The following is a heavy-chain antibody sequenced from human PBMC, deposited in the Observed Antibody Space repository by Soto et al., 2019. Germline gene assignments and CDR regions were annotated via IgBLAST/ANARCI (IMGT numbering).Heavy chain of an antibody. Sequence: SETLSLTCTVSGGSISSGGFYWSWIRQLPGKGLEWIGYIYYSGITYYNPSLKSRVTISADTSKNQFSLKLSSVTSADTAVYYCARDYAFVRAFDYWGQGNLVTVSS. CDR3: ARDYAFVRAFDY. CDR1: GGSISSGGFY. J-gene: IGHJ4*02. CDR2: IYYSGIT. D-gene: IGHD2-2*01. V-gene: IGHV4-31*03.